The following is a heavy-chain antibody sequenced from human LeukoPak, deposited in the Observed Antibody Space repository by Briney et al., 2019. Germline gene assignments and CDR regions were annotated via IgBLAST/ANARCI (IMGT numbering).Heavy chain of an antibody. V-gene: IGHV4-59*12. CDR2: IYYSGST. J-gene: IGHJ6*02. CDR3: ARGRHEETTFRDYYYGLDV. CDR1: GGSISNYF. D-gene: IGHD4-11*01. Sequence: PSETLSLTCTVSGGSISNYFWSWIRQPPGKGLEWIGYIYYSGSTNYNPSLKSRVTILVDTSKNQFSLELNSVTAADTAVYYCARGRHEETTFRDYYYGLDVWGQGTTVTVSS.